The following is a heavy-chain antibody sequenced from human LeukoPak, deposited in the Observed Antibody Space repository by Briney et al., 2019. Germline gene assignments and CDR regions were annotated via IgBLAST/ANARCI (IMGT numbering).Heavy chain of an antibody. V-gene: IGHV3-23*01. CDR1: GFSFGNYA. CDR2: ISGTGGAT. D-gene: IGHD2-21*01. CDR3: VKDPRDTYGTNWFVS. Sequence: PGGSLRLSCVASGFSFGNYAMSWVRQAPGKGLQWVSQISGTGGATWYAGFARDRFTISRDSSKKTLYLQMSGLRVEATAMYYCVKDPRDTYGTNWFVSWGQGTLLIVSS. J-gene: IGHJ5*01.